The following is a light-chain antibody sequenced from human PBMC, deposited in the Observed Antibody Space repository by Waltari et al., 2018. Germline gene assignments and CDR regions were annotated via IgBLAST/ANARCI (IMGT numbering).Light chain of an antibody. V-gene: IGKV1-39*01. CDR2: AAS. CDR1: QTISSY. Sequence: DIQMTQSPSSLSASLGDRVIITCRASQTISSYLNWYQQKPGKAPKLLIYAASSLQSGVPSRFSGSGSGTDFTLTISSLQPEDFATYYCQQSYITWTFGQGTKVEIK. J-gene: IGKJ1*01. CDR3: QQSYITWT.